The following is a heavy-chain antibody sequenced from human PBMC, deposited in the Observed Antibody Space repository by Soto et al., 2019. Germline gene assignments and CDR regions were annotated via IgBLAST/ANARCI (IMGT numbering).Heavy chain of an antibody. Sequence: PSETLSLTCAVYGWSFSGYDWTWIRQPPGTGLEWIGEINHSGSTNYNPSLKSRVTISVDKSKNQFSLKLSSVTAADTAVYYCARVVVVVPAAKGAPVSGYYYGMDVWGQGTTVTVSS. V-gene: IGHV4-34*01. CDR2: INHSGST. CDR1: GWSFSGYD. D-gene: IGHD2-2*01. J-gene: IGHJ6*02. CDR3: ARVVVVVPAAKGAPVSGYYYGMDV.